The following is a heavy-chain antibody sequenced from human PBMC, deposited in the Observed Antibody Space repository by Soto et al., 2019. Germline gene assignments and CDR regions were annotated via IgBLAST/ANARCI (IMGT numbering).Heavy chain of an antibody. Sequence: SETLSLTCAVYGGSFSGYYWSWIRQPPGKGLEWIGEINHSGSTNYNPSLKSRVTITVDTSKNQFSLNLSSVTAADTAVYYCARGFTAARPYYNWFDPWGQGTLVTVSS. J-gene: IGHJ5*02. CDR2: INHSGST. CDR3: ARGFTAARPYYNWFDP. V-gene: IGHV4-34*01. D-gene: IGHD6-6*01. CDR1: GGSFSGYY.